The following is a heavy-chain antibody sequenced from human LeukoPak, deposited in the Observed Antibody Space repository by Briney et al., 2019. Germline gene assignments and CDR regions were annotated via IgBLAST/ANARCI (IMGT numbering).Heavy chain of an antibody. Sequence: PGGSLRLSCAASGFTFSSYSMNWVRQAPGKGLEWVSSISSSSSYIYYADSVKGRFTISRDNAKNSLYLQMNSLRAEDTAVYYCARDRGDYGSGRPKLSDYWGQGTLVTVSS. V-gene: IGHV3-21*01. D-gene: IGHD3-10*01. J-gene: IGHJ4*02. CDR1: GFTFSSYS. CDR3: ARDRGDYGSGRPKLSDY. CDR2: ISSSSSYI.